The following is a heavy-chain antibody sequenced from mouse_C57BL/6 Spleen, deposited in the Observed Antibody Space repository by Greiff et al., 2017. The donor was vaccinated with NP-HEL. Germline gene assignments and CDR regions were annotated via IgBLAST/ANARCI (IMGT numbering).Heavy chain of an antibody. J-gene: IGHJ3*01. CDR3: ARGYSNYLAY. D-gene: IGHD2-5*01. CDR2: IDPSDSYT. Sequence: VQLQQPGAELVKPGASVKLSCKASGYTFTSYWMQWVKQRPGQGLEWIGEIDPSDSYTNYNQKFKGKATLTVDTSSSTAYMQLSSLTSEDSAVYYCARGYSNYLAYWGQGTLVTVSA. CDR1: GYTFTSYW. V-gene: IGHV1-50*01.